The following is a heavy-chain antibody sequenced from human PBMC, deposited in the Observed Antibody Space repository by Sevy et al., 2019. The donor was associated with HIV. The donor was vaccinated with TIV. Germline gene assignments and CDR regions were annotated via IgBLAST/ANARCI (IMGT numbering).Heavy chain of an antibody. V-gene: IGHV3-23*01. D-gene: IGHD5-12*01. CDR1: GFPFSSYA. J-gene: IGHJ4*02. CDR3: AKGIGYSGYETDY. CDR2: ISGSGIST. Sequence: GGSLRPPFAAPGFPFSSYAMSWVRQAPGKGLEWVSAISGSGISTNYADSVKGRFTISRDNSKNTLYLQMNNLRAEDTAVFYCAKGIGYSGYETDYRGQGTLVTVSS.